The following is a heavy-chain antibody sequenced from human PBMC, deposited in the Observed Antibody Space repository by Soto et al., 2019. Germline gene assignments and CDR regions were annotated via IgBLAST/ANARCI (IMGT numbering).Heavy chain of an antibody. CDR3: ARGRDGYNNAFDI. CDR2: ISYDGSNK. CDR1: GFTFSSYG. V-gene: IGHV3-30*03. D-gene: IGHD5-12*01. J-gene: IGHJ3*02. Sequence: GGSLRLSCAASGFTFSSYGMHWVRQAPGKGLEWVAVISYDGSNKYYTDSVMGRFTISRDNSKNTLYLQMNSLRAEDTAVYYCARGRDGYNNAFDIWGQGTMVTVSS.